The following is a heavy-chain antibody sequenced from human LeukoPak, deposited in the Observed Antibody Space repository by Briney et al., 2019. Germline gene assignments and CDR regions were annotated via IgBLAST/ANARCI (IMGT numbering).Heavy chain of an antibody. CDR3: ARHREGIRYYYDSSGDAFDI. CDR2: IYYSGST. V-gene: IGHV4-39*01. Sequence: SETLSLTCTVSGGSISSSSYYWGWIRQPPGKGLEWIGSIYYSGSTYYNPSLKSRVTISVDTSKNQFSLKLSSVTAADTAVYYCARHREGIRYYYDSSGDAFDIWGQGTMVTVSS. CDR1: GGSISSSSYY. J-gene: IGHJ3*02. D-gene: IGHD3-22*01.